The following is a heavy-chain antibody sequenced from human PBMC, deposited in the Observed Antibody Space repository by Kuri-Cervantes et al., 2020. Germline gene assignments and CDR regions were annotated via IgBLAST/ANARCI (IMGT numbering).Heavy chain of an antibody. J-gene: IGHJ4*02. V-gene: IGHV3-9*01. Sequence: SLKISCAASGSTFDDYAMHWVRQAPGKGLEWVSGISWNSGSIGYADSVKGRFTISRDNAKNSLYLQMNSLRAEDTAVYYCAREGEIYDFWSGYYLDYWGQGTLVTVSS. D-gene: IGHD3-3*01. CDR3: AREGEIYDFWSGYYLDY. CDR1: GSTFDDYA. CDR2: ISWNSGSI.